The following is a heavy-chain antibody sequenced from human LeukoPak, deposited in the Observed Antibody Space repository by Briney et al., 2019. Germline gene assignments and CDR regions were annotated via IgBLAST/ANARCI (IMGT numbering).Heavy chain of an antibody. CDR1: GGTFSSYA. V-gene: IGHV1-69*05. CDR3: ARDQEGYYDSSGYLRYFDL. J-gene: IGHJ2*01. Sequence: SVKVSCKASGGTFSSYAISWVRQAPGQGLEWMGRIIPIFGTANYAQKFQGRVTITTDESTSTAYMELSSLRSEDTAVYYCARDQEGYYDSSGYLRYFDLWGRGTPVTVSS. D-gene: IGHD3-22*01. CDR2: IIPIFGTA.